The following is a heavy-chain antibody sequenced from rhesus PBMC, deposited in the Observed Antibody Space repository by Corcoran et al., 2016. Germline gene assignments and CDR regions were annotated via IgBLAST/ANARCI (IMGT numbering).Heavy chain of an antibody. CDR2: TYGNSAST. CDR1: GGSISDSSS. D-gene: IGHD5-24*01. Sequence: QVQLQESGPGLVKPSETLALTCPVSGGSISDSSSWSWIRQLPGKGLEWIGNTYGNSASTYYNPSLKSRVTISKDTSKNHFFLKVSSVTAADTAIYYCATDSGYSSGYNRFDVWGAGVLVTVSS. CDR3: ATDSGYSSGYNRFDV. J-gene: IGHJ5-1*01. V-gene: IGHV4S9*01.